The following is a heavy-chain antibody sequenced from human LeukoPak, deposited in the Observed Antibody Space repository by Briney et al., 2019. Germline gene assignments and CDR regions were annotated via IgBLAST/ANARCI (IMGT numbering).Heavy chain of an antibody. CDR1: GFAFSTYW. CDR3: GRDTGYGYNSYFDY. D-gene: IGHD5-24*01. J-gene: IGHJ4*02. Sequence: GGSLRLSCGASGFAFSTYWIHWVRQTPGKGLVWFSRISSDGSRTDYADSVKGRFTVSRDNAKNTVYLQMNSLRVDDTAVYYCGRDTGYGYNSYFDYWGQGTLVTVSS. CDR2: ISSDGSRT. V-gene: IGHV3-74*01.